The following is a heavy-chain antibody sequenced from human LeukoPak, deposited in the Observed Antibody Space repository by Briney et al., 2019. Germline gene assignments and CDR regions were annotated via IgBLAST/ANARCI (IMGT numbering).Heavy chain of an antibody. J-gene: IGHJ4*02. CDR3: ARGEDIVVVAAATIEY. CDR1: GYTFATYY. D-gene: IGHD2-15*01. Sequence: EASVKVSCKASGYTFATYYIHWVRQAPGQGLEWMGIINPKTGITNYAQKFQGRVTITRDTSASTVYMDLGSLKSEDTAVYYCARGEDIVVVAAATIEYWGQGALVTVSS. CDR2: INPKTGIT. V-gene: IGHV1-46*01.